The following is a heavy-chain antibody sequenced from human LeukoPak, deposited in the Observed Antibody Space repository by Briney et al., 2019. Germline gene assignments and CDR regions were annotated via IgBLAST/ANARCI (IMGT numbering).Heavy chain of an antibody. CDR2: IYTSGST. CDR1: GGSISSGSYY. Sequence: SQTLSLTCTVSGGSISSGSYYWSWIRQPAGKGLEWIGRIYTSGSTYYNPSLKSRVTISVDTSKNQFSLKLSSVTAADTAVYYCARAARNDYYDSSGYYGGILYYFDYWGQGTLVTVSS. D-gene: IGHD3-22*01. V-gene: IGHV4-61*02. J-gene: IGHJ4*02. CDR3: ARAARNDYYDSSGYYGGILYYFDY.